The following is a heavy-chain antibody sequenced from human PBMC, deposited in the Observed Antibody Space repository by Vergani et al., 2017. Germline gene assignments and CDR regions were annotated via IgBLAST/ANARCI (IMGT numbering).Heavy chain of an antibody. J-gene: IGHJ4*02. V-gene: IGHV1-2*02. CDR3: ARVGTSSNRDYFDY. D-gene: IGHD2-2*01. Sequence: QVQLVQSGAEVKKPGASVKVSCKASGYTFTDYFMHWVRQAPGQGLEWMAWINPNSGGTNYAQKFQGRVTMTRDTSISTAYMELSNLRSDDTAVYYCARVGTSSNRDYFDYWVQGTLVTVSS. CDR1: GYTFTDYF. CDR2: INPNSGGT.